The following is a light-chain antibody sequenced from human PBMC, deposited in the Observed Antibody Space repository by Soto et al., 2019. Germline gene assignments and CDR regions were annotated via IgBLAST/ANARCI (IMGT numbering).Light chain of an antibody. CDR1: SSDVGGYNY. V-gene: IGLV2-14*01. CDR2: DVS. Sequence: QSALTQPASVSGAPGQSITISCTGTSSDVGGYNYVSWYQQHPGKAPKLMIYDVSNRPSGVSNRFSGSKSGNTASLTISGLQPEDEADYYCSSYTTSSTVVFGGGTKRTVL. J-gene: IGLJ2*01. CDR3: SSYTTSSTVV.